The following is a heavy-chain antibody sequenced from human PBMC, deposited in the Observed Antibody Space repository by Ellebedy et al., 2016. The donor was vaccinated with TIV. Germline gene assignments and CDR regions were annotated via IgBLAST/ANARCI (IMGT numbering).Heavy chain of an antibody. V-gene: IGHV3-30*18. Sequence: GESLKISCAASGFTFTNYWMSWVRQAPGKGLEWVALISNDGSATVYADSAKGRFTISRDNSKNTLHLQMNSLRPEDTAVYFCAKGCADGGDCYIIDSWGQGSLVTVSS. CDR3: AKGCADGGDCYIIDS. D-gene: IGHD2-21*01. CDR1: GFTFTNYW. CDR2: ISNDGSAT. J-gene: IGHJ4*02.